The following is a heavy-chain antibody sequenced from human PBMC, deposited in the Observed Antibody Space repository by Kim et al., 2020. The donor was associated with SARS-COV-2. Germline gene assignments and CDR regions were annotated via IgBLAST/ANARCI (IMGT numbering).Heavy chain of an antibody. D-gene: IGHD6-19*01. V-gene: IGHV6-1*01. Sequence: VSVKSRITINPDTSKNQFSLQLNSVTPEDTAVYYCAYSSGRNYYYYGMDVWGQGTTVTVSS. J-gene: IGHJ6*02. CDR3: AYSSGRNYYYYGMDV.